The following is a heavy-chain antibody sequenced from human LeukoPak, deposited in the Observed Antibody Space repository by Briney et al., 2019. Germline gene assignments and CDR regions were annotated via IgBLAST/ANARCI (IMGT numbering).Heavy chain of an antibody. V-gene: IGHV4-34*01. CDR1: GGSFSGYY. CDR3: ARHFRLWLPDY. D-gene: IGHD6-19*01. J-gene: IGHJ4*02. CDR2: INHSGST. Sequence: SETLSLTCAVYGGSFSGYYWSWIRQPPGKGLEWIGEINHSGSTNYNPSLKSRVTISVDTSKNQFSLKLSSVTAADTAVYYCARHFRLWLPDYWGQGTLVTVSS.